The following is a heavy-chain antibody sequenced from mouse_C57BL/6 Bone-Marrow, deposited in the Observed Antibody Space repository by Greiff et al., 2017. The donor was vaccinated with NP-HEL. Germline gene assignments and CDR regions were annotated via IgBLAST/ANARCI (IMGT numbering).Heavy chain of an antibody. V-gene: IGHV1-26*01. CDR1: GYTFTDYY. D-gene: IGHD2-5*01. CDR3: ARKDSNLLDY. Sequence: EVQLQQSGPELVKPGASVKISCKASGYTFTDYYMNWVKQSHGKSLEWIGDINPNNGGTSYNQKFKGKATLTVDKSSSTAYMELRSLTSEDSAVYYCARKDSNLLDYWGQGTTLTVSS. J-gene: IGHJ2*01. CDR2: INPNNGGT.